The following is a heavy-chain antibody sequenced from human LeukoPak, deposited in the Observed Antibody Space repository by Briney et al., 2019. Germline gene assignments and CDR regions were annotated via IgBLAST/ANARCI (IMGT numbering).Heavy chain of an antibody. CDR3: AKEIAGDLDAFDI. Sequence: PGGSLRLSCAASGFTFSTFAMIWVRQPPGKGLEWVSSIFPSGGEIHYADSVRGRFTISRDNSKNTLYLQMNSLRAEDTAVYYCAKEIAGDLDAFDIWGQGTMVTVSS. J-gene: IGHJ3*02. V-gene: IGHV3-23*01. D-gene: IGHD4-17*01. CDR1: GFTFSTFA. CDR2: IFPSGGEI.